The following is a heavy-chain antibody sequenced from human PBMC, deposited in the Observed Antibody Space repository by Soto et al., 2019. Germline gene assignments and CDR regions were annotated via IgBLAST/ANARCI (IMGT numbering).Heavy chain of an antibody. CDR1: GFTLSNYA. D-gene: IGHD2-15*01. CDR2: ISGSGVTT. Sequence: EMQLLESGGDLVQPGGSLRLSRAASGFTLSNYAMTWVRQAPGKGLEYISAISGSGVTTYYADSMKGRFTISRDNSKNTLYLQMNSLRAEDTAVYYCAKDRDDIGMVDAFVIWGQGTMVTVSS. V-gene: IGHV3-23*01. CDR3: AKDRDDIGMVDAFVI. J-gene: IGHJ3*02.